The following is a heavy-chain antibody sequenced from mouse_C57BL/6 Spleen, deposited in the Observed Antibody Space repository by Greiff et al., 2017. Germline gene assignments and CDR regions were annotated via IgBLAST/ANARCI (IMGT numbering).Heavy chain of an antibody. CDR3: TRYYDYDDYYAMDY. D-gene: IGHD2-4*01. Sequence: EVKLVESGEGLVKPGGSLKLSCAASGFTFSSYAMSWVRQTPEKRLEWVAYISSGGDYIYYADTVKGRFTISRDNARNTLYLQMSSLKSEDTAMYYCTRYYDYDDYYAMDYWGQGTSVTVSS. CDR2: ISSGGDYI. J-gene: IGHJ4*01. V-gene: IGHV5-9-1*02. CDR1: GFTFSSYA.